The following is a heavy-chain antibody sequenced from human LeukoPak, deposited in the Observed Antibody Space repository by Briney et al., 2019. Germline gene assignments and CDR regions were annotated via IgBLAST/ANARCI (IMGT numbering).Heavy chain of an antibody. D-gene: IGHD1-14*01. CDR1: GFTFSSYG. CDR2: IRYDGSNK. Sequence: GGSLRLSCAASGFTFSSYGMHWVRQAPGEGLEGVAFIRYDGSNKYYADAVKGGFTNHRDNSKHTLHLQIKSLRAEDTHVFYCAKSLKGKPRLDYWGQGSLVTVSS. CDR3: AKSLKGKPRLDY. V-gene: IGHV3-30*02. J-gene: IGHJ4*02.